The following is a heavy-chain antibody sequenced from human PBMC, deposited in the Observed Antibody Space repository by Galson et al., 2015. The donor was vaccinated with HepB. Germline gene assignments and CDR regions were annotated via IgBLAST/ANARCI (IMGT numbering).Heavy chain of an antibody. Sequence: SLRLSCAASGFTFSDYAMTWVRQAPGKGLEWVSTISGSANSAYYANSVRGRFTISRDNSKNTLYLQMSSLRAGDTAVYYCAKGTTVNLSPFDYWGQGTLVTVSS. CDR1: GFTFSDYA. J-gene: IGHJ4*02. CDR2: ISGSANSA. V-gene: IGHV3-23*01. D-gene: IGHD4-17*01. CDR3: AKGTTVNLSPFDY.